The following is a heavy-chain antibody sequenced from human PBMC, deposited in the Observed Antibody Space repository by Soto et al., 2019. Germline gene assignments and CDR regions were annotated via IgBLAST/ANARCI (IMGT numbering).Heavy chain of an antibody. CDR3: ARGRDGYNDNYYYYGMDV. CDR2: ISYDGSNK. J-gene: IGHJ6*02. V-gene: IGHV3-30-3*01. CDR1: GFTFSSYA. Sequence: QVQLVESGGGVVQPGRSLRLSCAASGFTFSSYAMHWVRQAPGKGLEWVAVISYDGSNKYYADSVKGRFTISRDNSKNTLYLQMNSLRADDTAVYYCARGRDGYNDNYYYYGMDVWGQGTTVTVSS. D-gene: IGHD3-22*01.